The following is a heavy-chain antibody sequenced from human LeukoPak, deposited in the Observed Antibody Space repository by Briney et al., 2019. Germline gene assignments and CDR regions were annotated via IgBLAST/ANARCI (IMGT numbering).Heavy chain of an antibody. V-gene: IGHV1-8*01. D-gene: IGHD3-16*02. CDR1: GYTFTSYD. Sequence: ASVKVSCKASGYTFTSYDINWVRQATGQGLEWMGWMNPNSGNTGYAQKFQGRVTMTRNTSISTAYMELSSLRSEDTAVYYCARLGYYDYIWGGYRYTELDYWGQGTLVTVSS. J-gene: IGHJ4*02. CDR3: ARLGYYDYIWGGYRYTELDY. CDR2: MNPNSGNT.